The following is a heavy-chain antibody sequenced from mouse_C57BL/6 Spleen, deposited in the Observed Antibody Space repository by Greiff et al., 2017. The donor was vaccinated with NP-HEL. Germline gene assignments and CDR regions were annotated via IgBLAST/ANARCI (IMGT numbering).Heavy chain of an antibody. Sequence: VQLQQSGAELAKPGASVKLSCKASGYTFTSYWMHWVKPRPGQGLKWIGYINPSSGYTKYNQKFKDKATLTADKSSSTAYMQLSSLTYEDSAVYYCARDYYGSSLYAMDYWGQGTSVTVSS. CDR1: GYTFTSYW. V-gene: IGHV1-7*01. D-gene: IGHD1-1*01. J-gene: IGHJ4*01. CDR3: ARDYYGSSLYAMDY. CDR2: INPSSGYT.